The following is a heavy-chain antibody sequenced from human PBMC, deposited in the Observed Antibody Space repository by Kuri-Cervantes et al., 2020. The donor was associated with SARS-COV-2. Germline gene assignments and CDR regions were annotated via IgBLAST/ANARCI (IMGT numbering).Heavy chain of an antibody. J-gene: IGHJ4*02. CDR3: AIAAAEFFDY. CDR1: GFTFSRYA. V-gene: IGHV3-53*01. CDR2: IYSGGST. Sequence: GGSLRLSCAASGFTFSRYAMHWVRQAPGKGLEWVSVIYSGGSTYYADSVKGRFTISRDNSKNTLYLQMNSLRAEDTAVYYCAIAAAEFFDYWGQGTLVTVSS. D-gene: IGHD6-13*01.